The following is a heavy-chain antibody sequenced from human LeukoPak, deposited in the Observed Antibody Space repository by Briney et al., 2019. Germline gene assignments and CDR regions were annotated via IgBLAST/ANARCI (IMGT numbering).Heavy chain of an antibody. CDR2: IIPIFGIA. J-gene: IGHJ6*02. Sequence: ASVKVSCKASGGTFSSYAISWVRQAPGQGLEWMGRIIPIFGIANYAQKFQGRVTITADKSTNTAYMELSSLRSEDTAVYYCARTDPWGYSGYDPSRSYYYYGMDVWGQGTTVTVSS. V-gene: IGHV1-69*04. D-gene: IGHD5-12*01. CDR1: GGTFSSYA. CDR3: ARTDPWGYSGYDPSRSYYYYGMDV.